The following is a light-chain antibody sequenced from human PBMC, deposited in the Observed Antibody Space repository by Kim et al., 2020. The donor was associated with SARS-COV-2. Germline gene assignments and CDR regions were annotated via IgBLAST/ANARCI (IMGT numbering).Light chain of an antibody. CDR1: QSISSW. V-gene: IGKV1-5*03. Sequence: STRSASVGDRVTITCRASQSISSWLAWYQQKTGKAPKLLIYKASSLESGVPSRFGGSGSGTEFTLTISGLQPDDFATYYCQQRWTFGQGTKVDIK. CDR2: KAS. CDR3: QQRWT. J-gene: IGKJ1*01.